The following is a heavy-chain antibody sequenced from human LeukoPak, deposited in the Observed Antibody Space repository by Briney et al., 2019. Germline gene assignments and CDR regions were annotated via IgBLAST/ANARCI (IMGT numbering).Heavy chain of an antibody. CDR1: GFTFRELF. CDR2: ISSSGSTT. J-gene: IGHJ4*02. Sequence: GGSLRLFCAASGFTFRELFMNLVRQAPGEGLEGGSFISSSGSTTYYADSVKGRFTISRDNAKNSLYLQMNSLRAEDTAVYYCAREVDGPYGSGSPLDYWGQGTLVTVSS. D-gene: IGHD3-10*01. CDR3: AREVDGPYGSGSPLDY. V-gene: IGHV3-11*01.